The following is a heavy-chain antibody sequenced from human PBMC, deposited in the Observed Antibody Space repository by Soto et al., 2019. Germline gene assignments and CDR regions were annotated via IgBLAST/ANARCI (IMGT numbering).Heavy chain of an antibody. CDR2: ISSTTNYI. V-gene: IGHV3-21*06. CDR1: GFTFTRYS. D-gene: IGHD3-3*01. Sequence: EVQLVESGGGLVKPGGSLRLSCAASGFTFTRYSMNWVRQAPGKGLDWVSSISSTTNYIYYGDSMKGRFTISRDNTKNSLYLAMNSLRADVTAVYCGAREYEDLTSIFDYWRQGTLVTVSS. CDR3: AREYEDLTSIFDY. J-gene: IGHJ4*02.